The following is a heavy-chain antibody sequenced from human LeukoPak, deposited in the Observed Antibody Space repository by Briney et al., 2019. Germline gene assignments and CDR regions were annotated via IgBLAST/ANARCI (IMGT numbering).Heavy chain of an antibody. D-gene: IGHD4-23*01. Sequence: GGSLRLSCAASGFTFSKYSMNWVRQAPGKGLEWVSSITSSSNYIYHADSVKGRFTISRDNAKNTLYLQMNSLRAEDTAVYYCARDPDYGGNSGFDYWGQGTLVTVSS. CDR1: GFTFSKYS. J-gene: IGHJ4*02. V-gene: IGHV3-21*01. CDR2: ITSSSNYI. CDR3: ARDPDYGGNSGFDY.